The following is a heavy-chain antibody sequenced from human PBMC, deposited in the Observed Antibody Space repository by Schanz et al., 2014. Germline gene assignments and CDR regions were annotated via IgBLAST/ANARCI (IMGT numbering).Heavy chain of an antibody. D-gene: IGHD6-19*01. CDR1: GFTISSYS. CDR2: ISSSGSYI. J-gene: IGHJ4*02. CDR3: AIIGVMVAVAGTRADY. V-gene: IGHV3-21*01. Sequence: EVHLVESGGGLVKRGGSLRLSCAASGFTISSYSMNWVRQAPGKWLEWVSSISSSGSYIYYADSVKGRFSISRDNAKNSLFLQMNRLRAEDTALYYCAIIGVMVAVAGTRADYWGQGTLVTVSS.